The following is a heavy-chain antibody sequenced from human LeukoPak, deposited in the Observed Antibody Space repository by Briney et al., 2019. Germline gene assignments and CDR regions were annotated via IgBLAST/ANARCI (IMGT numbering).Heavy chain of an antibody. CDR2: IYSSGST. V-gene: IGHV4-59*01. Sequence: SETLSLTCTVSGCSMSSYYWNWVRQPPGKGLEWIGNIYSSGSTDYNPSLKSRVTISLDTSKFQFSLRLNSVTAADTAVYYCARADPNASGYFYRFNWFDPWGQGTLVTVSS. CDR1: GCSMSSYY. CDR3: ARADPNASGYFYRFNWFDP. J-gene: IGHJ5*02. D-gene: IGHD3-10*01.